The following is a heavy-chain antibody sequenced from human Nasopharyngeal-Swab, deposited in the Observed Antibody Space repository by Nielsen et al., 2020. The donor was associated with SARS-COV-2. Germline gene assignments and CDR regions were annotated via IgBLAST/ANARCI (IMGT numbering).Heavy chain of an antibody. Sequence: SLKISCAASGFTFSSYGMHWVRQAPGKGLEWVAVISYDGSNKYYADSVKGRFTISRDNSKNTLYLQMNSLRAEDTAVYYCAKETDSSFDYWGQGTLVTVSS. CDR2: ISYDGSNK. D-gene: IGHD3-22*01. CDR3: AKETDSSFDY. V-gene: IGHV3-30*18. J-gene: IGHJ4*02. CDR1: GFTFSSYG.